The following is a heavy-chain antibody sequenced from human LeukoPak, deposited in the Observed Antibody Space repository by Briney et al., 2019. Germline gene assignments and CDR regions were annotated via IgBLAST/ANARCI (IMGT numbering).Heavy chain of an antibody. CDR3: ARFDYYDSSGYRKAFDI. Sequence: SETLSLTCTVSGGSISSYYWSWIRQPPGKGLEWIGYIYYSGSTNYNPSLKSRVTISVDTSKNQFSLKLSSVTAADTAVYYCARFDYYDSSGYRKAFDIWGRGTMVTVSS. CDR1: GGSISSYY. V-gene: IGHV4-59*01. CDR2: IYYSGST. D-gene: IGHD3-22*01. J-gene: IGHJ3*02.